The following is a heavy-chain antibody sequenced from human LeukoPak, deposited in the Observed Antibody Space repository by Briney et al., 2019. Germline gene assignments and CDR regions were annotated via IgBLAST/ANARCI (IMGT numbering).Heavy chain of an antibody. CDR3: AVRLNPAVNWFDP. J-gene: IGHJ5*02. D-gene: IGHD6-19*01. V-gene: IGHV4-38-2*02. CDR2: IYHSGST. CDR1: GYSISSGYY. Sequence: SETLSLTCTVSGYSISSGYYWGWIRQPPGKGLEWIGSIYHSGSTYYNPSLKSRVTISVDTSKNQFSLKLSSVTAADTAVYYCAVRLNPAVNWFDPWGQGTLVTVSS.